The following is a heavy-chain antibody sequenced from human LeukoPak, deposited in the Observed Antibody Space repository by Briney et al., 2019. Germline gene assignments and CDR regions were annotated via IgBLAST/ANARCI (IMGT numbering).Heavy chain of an antibody. CDR1: GLTFSSFA. J-gene: IGHJ4*02. CDR3: ARGVPSRVATWDYFDY. CDR2: LTGSGVST. V-gene: IGHV3-23*01. Sequence: PGGSLRLSCAASGLTFSSFAMGWVRQAPGKGLEWVSALTGSGVSTYYADSVKGRFTISRDNSKNTLYLQMNSLRAEDTAVYYCARGVPSRVATWDYFDYWGQGTLVTVSS. D-gene: IGHD5-12*01.